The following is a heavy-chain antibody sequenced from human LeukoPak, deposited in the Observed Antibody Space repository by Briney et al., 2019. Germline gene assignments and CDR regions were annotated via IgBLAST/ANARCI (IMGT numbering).Heavy chain of an antibody. CDR3: ARTLQSYGHNYFDP. CDR2: IYPADSDT. V-gene: IGHV5-51*01. J-gene: IGHJ5*02. Sequence: GESLKISCEGSGYDFATYWIGLVRQMPGKGLEWVGIIYPADSDTRYSPSFQGHVTISADYSISTAYLQWSSLKASDTAIYYCARTLQSYGHNYFDPWGQGTLVTVSS. CDR1: GYDFATYW. D-gene: IGHD3-16*01.